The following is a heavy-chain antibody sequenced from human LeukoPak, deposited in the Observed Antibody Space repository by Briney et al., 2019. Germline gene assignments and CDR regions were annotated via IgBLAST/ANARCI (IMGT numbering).Heavy chain of an antibody. D-gene: IGHD6-6*01. J-gene: IGHJ6*02. CDR3: ARGGTWPSSAGYYYYYGMDV. V-gene: IGHV1-18*01. CDR1: GYTFTSYG. CDR2: ISAYNGNT. Sequence: GASVKVSCKASGYTFTSYGISWVRQAPGQGLEWMGWISAYNGNTNYAQKLQGRVTMTTDTSTSTAYMELSSLRSEDTAVYYCARGGTWPSSAGYYYYYGMDVWGQGTTVTVSS.